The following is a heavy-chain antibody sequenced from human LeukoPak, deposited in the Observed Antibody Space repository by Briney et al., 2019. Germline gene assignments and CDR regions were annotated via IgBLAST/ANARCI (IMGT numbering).Heavy chain of an antibody. CDR3: AKDGVSSGYHLDY. CDR2: LRAGGDGT. CDR1: GFIFNNYA. D-gene: IGHD3-22*01. J-gene: IGHJ4*02. Sequence: GGSLRLSCVASGFIFNNYAMNWVRQAPGKGLEWVSILRAGGDGTYYADSVKGRFTISRDSFKNTLYLQMNSLRAEDTAKYYCAKDGVSSGYHLDYWGQGTLVTVSS. V-gene: IGHV3-23*01.